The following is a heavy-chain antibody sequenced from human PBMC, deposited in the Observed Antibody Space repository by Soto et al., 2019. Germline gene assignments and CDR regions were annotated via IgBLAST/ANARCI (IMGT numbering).Heavy chain of an antibody. Sequence: PGGSLRLSCAASGFTFSSYAMSWVRQAPGKGLEWVSAISGSGGSTYYADSVKGRFTISRDNSKNTLYLKMNSLRAEDTAVYYCAKSKKGRFWSGYTDYWGQGTLVTVSS. V-gene: IGHV3-23*01. CDR2: ISGSGGST. CDR3: AKSKKGRFWSGYTDY. D-gene: IGHD3-3*01. CDR1: GFTFSSYA. J-gene: IGHJ4*02.